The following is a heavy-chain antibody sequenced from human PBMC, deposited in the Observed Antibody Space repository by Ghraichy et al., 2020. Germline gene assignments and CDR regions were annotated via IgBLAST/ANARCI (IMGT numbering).Heavy chain of an antibody. J-gene: IGHJ4*02. CDR3: ARDVRTHYYYFDY. D-gene: IGHD3-10*01. CDR1: GFTFSNYG. V-gene: IGHV3-48*04. CDR2: ISDSSGSI. Sequence: GGSLRLSCAASGFTFSNYGMNWVRQAPGKGLEWVSYISDSSGSIYFADSVKGRFNVSRDNAKKSLFLQMNSLRAEDTAVYYCARDVRTHYYYFDYWGQGTCVTVSS.